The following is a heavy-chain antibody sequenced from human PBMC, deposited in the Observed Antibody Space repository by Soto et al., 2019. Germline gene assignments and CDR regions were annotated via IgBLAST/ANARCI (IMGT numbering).Heavy chain of an antibody. CDR2: VSGGGTST. D-gene: IGHD1-26*01. Sequence: GGSLRLSCAGYGFSFGGYAMSWVRQAPGKGLEWISGVSGGGTSTYYAGSVKGRFTISRDSSVVYLQMNSLRADDTAVYYCAKWGGYYAYYSEMDVWGRGTTVTVSS. V-gene: IGHV3-23*01. J-gene: IGHJ6*02. CDR1: GFSFGGYA. CDR3: AKWGGYYAYYSEMDV.